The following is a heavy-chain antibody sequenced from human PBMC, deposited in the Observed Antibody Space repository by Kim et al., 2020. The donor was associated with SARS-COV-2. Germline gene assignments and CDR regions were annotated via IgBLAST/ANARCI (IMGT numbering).Heavy chain of an antibody. CDR1: GYTFTGYY. CDR2: INPNSGGT. Sequence: ASVKVSCKASGYTFTGYYMHWVRQAPGQGLEWMGWINPNSGGTNYAQKFQGWVTMTRDTSISTAYMELSRLRSDDTAVYYCARDAALLWFGELPYLYYYYGMDVWGQGTTVTVSS. J-gene: IGHJ6*02. V-gene: IGHV1-2*04. D-gene: IGHD3-10*01. CDR3: ARDAALLWFGELPYLYYYYGMDV.